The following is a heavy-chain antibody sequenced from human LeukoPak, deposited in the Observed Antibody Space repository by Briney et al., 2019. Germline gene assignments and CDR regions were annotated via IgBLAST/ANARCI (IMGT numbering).Heavy chain of an antibody. CDR2: INTNTGNP. Sequence: ASVKVSCKASGYTFTSYAMNWVRQAPGQGLEWMGWINTNTGNPTYAQGFTGRFVFSLDTSVSTAYLQISSLKAEDTAVYYCARRPTPGGGRYFDWSPENWGQGTLVTVSS. J-gene: IGHJ4*02. CDR3: ARRPTPGGGRYFDWSPEN. D-gene: IGHD3-9*01. V-gene: IGHV7-4-1*02. CDR1: GYTFTSYA.